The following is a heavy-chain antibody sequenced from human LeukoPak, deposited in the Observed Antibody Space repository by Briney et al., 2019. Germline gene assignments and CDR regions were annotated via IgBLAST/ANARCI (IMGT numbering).Heavy chain of an antibody. CDR2: ISWNSGSI. V-gene: IGHV3-9*01. J-gene: IGHJ4*02. CDR1: GFTFDDYA. CDR3: AKADGSGSYAGDFDY. Sequence: GRSLRLSCAASGFTFDDYAMHWVRQAPGKGLEWVSGISWNSGSIGYADSVKGRFTISRDNAKNSLYLQMNGLRAEDTALYYCAKADGSGSYAGDFDYWGQGTLVTVSS. D-gene: IGHD3-10*01.